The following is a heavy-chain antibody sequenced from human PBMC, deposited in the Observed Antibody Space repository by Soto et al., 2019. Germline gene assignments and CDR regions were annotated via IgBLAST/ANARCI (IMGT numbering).Heavy chain of an antibody. D-gene: IGHD3-10*01. CDR2: IIPILGIA. CDR3: AREEYYYGSGAFFDY. CDR1: GGTFSSYT. J-gene: IGHJ4*02. V-gene: IGHV1-69*08. Sequence: QVQLVQSGAEVKKPGSSVKVSCKASGGTFSSYTISWVRQAPGQGLEWMGRIIPILGIANYAQKFQGRVTITADKSTSTAYRELSSLRSEDTAVYYCAREEYYYGSGAFFDYWAQGTLVTVSS.